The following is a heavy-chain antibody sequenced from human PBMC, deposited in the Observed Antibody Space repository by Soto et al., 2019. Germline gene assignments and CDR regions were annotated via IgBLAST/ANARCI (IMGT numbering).Heavy chain of an antibody. Sequence: EVQLVESGGGLVQPGGSLKLSCAASGFTFSGSAMHWVRQASGKGLEWVGRIRSKTNNYATAYAASLKGSFTIARADSKLMAYLQLASLQTGPTAVYYCTSRSPNDMIRTWGQGTLVTV. J-gene: IGHJ5*02. V-gene: IGHV3-73*02. CDR2: IRSKTNNYAT. D-gene: IGHD3-10*01. CDR3: TSRSPNDMIRT. CDR1: GFTFSGSA.